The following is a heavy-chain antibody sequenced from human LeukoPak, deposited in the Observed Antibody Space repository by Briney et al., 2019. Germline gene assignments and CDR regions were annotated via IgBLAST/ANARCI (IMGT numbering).Heavy chain of an antibody. V-gene: IGHV4-39*07. Sequence: PSETLSLTCTVSGGSISRSNYYWGWIRQPPGKGPKWIGTIYYSGSTNYNPSLKSRVTISVDTSKNQFSLKLSSVTAADTAVYYCARATGLGELLNWFDPWGQGTLVTVSS. CDR2: IYYSGST. D-gene: IGHD3-16*01. J-gene: IGHJ5*02. CDR3: ARATGLGELLNWFDP. CDR1: GGSISRSNYY.